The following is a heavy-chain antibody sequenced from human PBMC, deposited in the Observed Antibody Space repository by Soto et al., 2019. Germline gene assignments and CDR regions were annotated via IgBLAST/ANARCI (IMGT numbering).Heavy chain of an antibody. Sequence: SETLSLTCTVSVGSISSGDYYLSWIRQPPGKGLEWIGYIYYSWSTYYNPSLKSRVTISVDTSKNQFSLKLSSVTAAATAVYYCARAMVRGVPSYWGQGTMVTVSS. V-gene: IGHV4-30-4*01. CDR2: IYYSWST. CDR3: ARAMVRGVPSY. D-gene: IGHD3-10*01. J-gene: IGHJ4*02. CDR1: VGSISSGDYY.